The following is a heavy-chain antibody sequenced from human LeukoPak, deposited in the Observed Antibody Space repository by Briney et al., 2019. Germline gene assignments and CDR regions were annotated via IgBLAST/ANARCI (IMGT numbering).Heavy chain of an antibody. V-gene: IGHV1-18*01. CDR1: GYTFTSYG. J-gene: IGHJ2*01. D-gene: IGHD3-16*01. Sequence: ASVKVSCKASGYTFTSYGISWERQAPGQGLEWMGWISAYNGNTNYAQKLQGRVTMTTDTSTSTAYMELRSLRSDDTAVYYCARAPYPNPLWYFDLWGRGSLVTVSS. CDR2: ISAYNGNT. CDR3: ARAPYPNPLWYFDL.